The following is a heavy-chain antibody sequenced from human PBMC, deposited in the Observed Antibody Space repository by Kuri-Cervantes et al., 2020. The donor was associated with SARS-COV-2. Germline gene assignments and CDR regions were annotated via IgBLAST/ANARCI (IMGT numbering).Heavy chain of an antibody. CDR1: GFTFSSYS. Sequence: LSLTCAASGFTFSSYSMNWVRQAPGKGLEWVSSISSSSSYIYYADSVKGRFTISRDNAKNSLYLQMNSLRAEDTAVYYCARSQFMVRGVIMLNHFDYWGQGTLVTVSS. CDR3: ARSQFMVRGVIMLNHFDY. D-gene: IGHD3-10*01. CDR2: ISSSSSYI. J-gene: IGHJ4*02. V-gene: IGHV3-21*01.